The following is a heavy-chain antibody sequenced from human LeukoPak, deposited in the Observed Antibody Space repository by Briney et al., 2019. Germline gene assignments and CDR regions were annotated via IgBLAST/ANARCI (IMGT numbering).Heavy chain of an antibody. CDR3: ARDTAMVEGYFDY. J-gene: IGHJ4*02. CDR2: IIPIFGTA. D-gene: IGHD5-18*01. CDR1: GGTFISYA. Sequence: ASVKVSCKASGGTFISYAISWVRQAPGQGLEWMGGIIPIFGTANYAQKFQGRVTITADESTSTAYMELSSLRSEDTAVYYCARDTAMVEGYFDYWGQGTLVTVSS. V-gene: IGHV1-69*13.